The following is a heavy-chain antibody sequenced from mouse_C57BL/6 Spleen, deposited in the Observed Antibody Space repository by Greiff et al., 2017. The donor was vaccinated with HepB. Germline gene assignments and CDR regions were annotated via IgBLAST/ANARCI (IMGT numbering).Heavy chain of an antibody. CDR3: AWASTNAMDY. CDR2: INPNNGGT. Sequence: VQLQQSGPELVKPGASVKISCKASGYTFTDYYMNWVKQSHGKSLEWIGDINPNNGGTSYNQKFKGKATLTVDKSSSTAYMELRSLTSEDSAVYYCAWASTNAMDYWGQGTSVTVSS. J-gene: IGHJ4*01. D-gene: IGHD6-1*01. CDR1: GYTFTDYY. V-gene: IGHV1-26*01.